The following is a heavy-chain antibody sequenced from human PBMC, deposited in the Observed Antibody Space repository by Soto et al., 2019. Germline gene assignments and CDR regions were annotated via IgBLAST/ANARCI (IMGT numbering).Heavy chain of an antibody. J-gene: IGHJ1*01. D-gene: IGHD3-22*01. V-gene: IGHV3-30-3*01. CDR3: ARPIYYDSSGYHDH. Sequence: RRSLRLSCAASGFTFSSYAMHWVRQAPGKGLEWVAVISYDGSNKYYADSVKGRFTISRDKSKNTLYLQMNSLRAEDTAVYYCARPIYYDSSGYHDHSGQGTLV. CDR1: GFTFSSYA. CDR2: ISYDGSNK.